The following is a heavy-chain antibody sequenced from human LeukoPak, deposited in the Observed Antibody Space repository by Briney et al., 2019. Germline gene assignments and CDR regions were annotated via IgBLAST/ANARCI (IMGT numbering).Heavy chain of an antibody. V-gene: IGHV3-30-3*01. Sequence: GGSLRLSCAASGFTFSSYAMHWVRQAPGKGLEWVALISYDGSNKYYADSVKGRFTISRDNSKNTLYLQMNSLRAEDTAVYYCARDWYGDYAHYYYYGMDAWGQGTTVTVSS. CDR3: ARDWYGDYAHYYYYGMDA. D-gene: IGHD4-17*01. CDR2: ISYDGSNK. J-gene: IGHJ6*02. CDR1: GFTFSSYA.